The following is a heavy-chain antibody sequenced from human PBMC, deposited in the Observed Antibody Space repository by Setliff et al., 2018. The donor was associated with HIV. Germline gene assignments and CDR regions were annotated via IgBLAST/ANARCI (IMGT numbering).Heavy chain of an antibody. J-gene: IGHJ5*02. CDR3: APVSSGWFDP. Sequence: GASVNVSCKVSGYSLTELSMHWVRQAPGKGLEWMGGFDPDDGETVYAQQFQGRVTMTEDTSTDTAYMELTSLRSEDTAMYYGAPVSSGWFDPWGQGTLVTVSS. CDR1: GYSLTELS. D-gene: IGHD6-25*01. V-gene: IGHV1-24*01. CDR2: FDPDDGET.